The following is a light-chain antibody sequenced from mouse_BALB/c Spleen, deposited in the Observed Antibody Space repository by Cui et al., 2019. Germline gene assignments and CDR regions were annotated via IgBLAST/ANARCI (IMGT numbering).Light chain of an antibody. CDR3: QQWSSNPPT. V-gene: IGKV4-68*01. CDR1: LSVSY. CDR2: LTS. J-gene: IGKJ2*01. Sequence: QIVLTQSPALMSASPGEKVTMTCSPSLSVSYMYWYQQKPRSSPKPWIYLTSNLASGVPARFSGSGSGTSYSLTISSMEAEDAATYYCQQWSSNPPTFGGGTKLEIK.